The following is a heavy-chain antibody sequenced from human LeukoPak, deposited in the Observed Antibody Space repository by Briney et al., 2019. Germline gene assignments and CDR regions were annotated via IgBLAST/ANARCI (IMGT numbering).Heavy chain of an antibody. CDR3: AKELYGNPSGY. Sequence: GGSLRLSCAASGFTLRSSAMSWVRQAPGKGLEWVSAICGDGGTISYAASVRGRFTISRDNAKNTLFLQMSSLRAGDTALYYCAKELYGNPSGYWGQGTRVTVSS. CDR2: ICGDGGTI. D-gene: IGHD2-8*01. J-gene: IGHJ4*02. CDR1: GFTLRSSA. V-gene: IGHV3-23*01.